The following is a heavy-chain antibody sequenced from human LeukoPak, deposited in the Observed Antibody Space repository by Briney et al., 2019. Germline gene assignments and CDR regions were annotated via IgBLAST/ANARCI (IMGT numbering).Heavy chain of an antibody. Sequence: GGSLRLSCAASGFSFSSYRMNWVRQAPGKGLEWVSYISSSSSTIYYADSVKGRFTISRDNAKNSLYLQMNSLRVEDTAVYYCVKDSSTSWFGGDSKWGQGTLVTVSS. CDR3: VKDSSTSWFGGDSK. D-gene: IGHD3-10*01. J-gene: IGHJ4*02. CDR2: ISSSSSTI. CDR1: GFSFSSYR. V-gene: IGHV3-48*01.